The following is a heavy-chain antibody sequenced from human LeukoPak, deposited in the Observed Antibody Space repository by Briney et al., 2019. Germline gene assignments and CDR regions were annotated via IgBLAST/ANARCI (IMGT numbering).Heavy chain of an antibody. CDR3: ARASGSYGSGSYYYYGMDV. Sequence: SETLSLTCAVSGYSISSGYYWGWIRQPSGKGLEWIGSLFHSGSTYYNPSLKSRVNMSVDTSKNQISLKLSSVTAADTAVYYCARASGSYGSGSYYYYGMDVWGKGTTVTVSS. D-gene: IGHD3-10*01. J-gene: IGHJ6*04. CDR1: GYSISSGYY. CDR2: LFHSGST. V-gene: IGHV4-38-2*01.